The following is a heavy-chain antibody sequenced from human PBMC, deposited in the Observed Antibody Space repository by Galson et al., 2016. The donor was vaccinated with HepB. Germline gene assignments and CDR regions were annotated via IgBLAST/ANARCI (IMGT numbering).Heavy chain of an antibody. CDR2: ISSSSSYI. J-gene: IGHJ4*02. CDR1: GFRFSSYS. Sequence: SLRLSCAASGFRFSSYSMHWVRQAPGKGLEWVSSISSSSSYIYYADSVKGRFTISRDNAKNSLYLQMNSLRAEDTAVYYCARTKLQLLYYFDYWGQGTLVTVSS. D-gene: IGHD5-18*01. V-gene: IGHV3-21*01. CDR3: ARTKLQLLYYFDY.